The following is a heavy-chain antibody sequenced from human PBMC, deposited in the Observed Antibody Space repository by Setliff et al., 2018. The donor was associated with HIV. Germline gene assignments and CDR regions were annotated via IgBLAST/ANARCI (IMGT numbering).Heavy chain of an antibody. J-gene: IGHJ4*02. CDR3: SNWNTTVDADS. V-gene: IGHV5-51*01. CDR2: IYPDDSDA. Sequence: GESLKISCKGSGYSFSTYWIAWVRQMPGRGLEVMGLIYPDDSDARYNPSFQGQVTISAGKSISTAYLQWSSLKASDSAIYYCSNWNTTVDADSWGQGTLVTVSS. D-gene: IGHD1-1*01. CDR1: GYSFSTYW.